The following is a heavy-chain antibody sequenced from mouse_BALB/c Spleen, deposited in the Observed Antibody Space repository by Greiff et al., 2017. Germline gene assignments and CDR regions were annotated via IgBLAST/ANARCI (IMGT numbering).Heavy chain of an antibody. CDR1: GYTFTSYV. Sequence: LVESGPELVKPGASVKMSCKASGYTFTSYVMHWVKQKPGQGLEWIGYINPYNDGTKYNEKFKGKATLTSDKSSSTAYMELSSLTSEDSAVYYCAREGYDGYFDVWGAGTTVTVSS. CDR3: AREGYDGYFDV. V-gene: IGHV1-14*01. CDR2: INPYNDGT. J-gene: IGHJ1*01. D-gene: IGHD2-14*01.